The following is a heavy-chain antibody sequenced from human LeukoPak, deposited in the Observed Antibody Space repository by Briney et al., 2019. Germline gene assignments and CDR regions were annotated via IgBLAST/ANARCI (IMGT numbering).Heavy chain of an antibody. Sequence: ASVKVSCKASGYTFTSYGISWVRQAPGQGLEWMGWISAYNGNTNYAQKLQGRVTMTTDTSTSTAYMELRSLRSDDTAVYYCARGVGNYGGNSGDWFDPWGQGTLVTVSS. CDR1: GYTFTSYG. V-gene: IGHV1-18*01. CDR3: ARGVGNYGGNSGDWFDP. J-gene: IGHJ5*02. D-gene: IGHD4-23*01. CDR2: ISAYNGNT.